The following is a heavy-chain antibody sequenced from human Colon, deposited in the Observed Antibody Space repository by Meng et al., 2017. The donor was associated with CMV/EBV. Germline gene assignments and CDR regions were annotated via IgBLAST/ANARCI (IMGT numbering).Heavy chain of an antibody. CDR2: ISTHNGDT. V-gene: IGHV1-18*01. CDR3: ARALIAVSGTFYFDY. D-gene: IGHD6-19*01. Sequence: QVQLVQSGAEVKRPGASVYVSCKSSGYSFTSYAINWVRQAPGQGLEWMGWISTHNGDTNYAQKFQGRVTMATDTSTSTAYMELRSLRSDDTGVYYCARALIAVSGTFYFDYWGQGTLVTVSS. CDR1: GYSFTSYA. J-gene: IGHJ4*02.